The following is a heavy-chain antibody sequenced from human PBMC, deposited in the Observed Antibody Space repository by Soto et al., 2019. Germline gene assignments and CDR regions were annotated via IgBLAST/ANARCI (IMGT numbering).Heavy chain of an antibody. J-gene: IGHJ4*02. CDR3: ARAQDYYDSSGYPN. CDR2: INAGNGNT. CDR1: GYPFTSYA. D-gene: IGHD3-22*01. Sequence: GSSVKLSCKASGYPFTSYAIHWVRQAPGQRLEWMGWINAGNGNTKYSQKFQGRVTITRDTSASTAYMELSSLRSEDTAVYYCARAQDYYDSSGYPNWGQGALVPVSS. V-gene: IGHV1-3*01.